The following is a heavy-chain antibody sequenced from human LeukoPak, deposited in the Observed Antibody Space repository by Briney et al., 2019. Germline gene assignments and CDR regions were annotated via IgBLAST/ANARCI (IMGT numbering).Heavy chain of an antibody. V-gene: IGHV3-23*01. Sequence: PSETLSLTCAVSGGSISSSNWWSWVRQAPGKGLEWVSAISGSGSSTYYAASVKGRFTISRDNSKNTLYLQMNSLRAEDTAVYYCAKGRAGNYYYDSSDYWGPGTLVTVSS. D-gene: IGHD3-22*01. CDR3: AKGRAGNYYYDSSDY. CDR1: GGSISSSNW. J-gene: IGHJ4*02. CDR2: ISGSGSST.